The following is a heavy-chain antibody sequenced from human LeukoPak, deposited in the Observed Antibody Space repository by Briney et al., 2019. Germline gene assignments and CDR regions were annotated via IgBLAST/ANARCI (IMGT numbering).Heavy chain of an antibody. Sequence: SETLSLTCTVSGYSISSGYYWGWIRQPPGKGLEWIGSIYHSGDTYYKSSLKSRVTISVDTSKNQFSLRLRSVTAADTAVYYCARGGDTAMGHPIYYYFYMDVWGKGTTVTVSS. CDR3: ARGGDTAMGHPIYYYFYMDV. D-gene: IGHD5-18*01. J-gene: IGHJ6*03. V-gene: IGHV4-38-2*02. CDR2: IYHSGDT. CDR1: GYSISSGYY.